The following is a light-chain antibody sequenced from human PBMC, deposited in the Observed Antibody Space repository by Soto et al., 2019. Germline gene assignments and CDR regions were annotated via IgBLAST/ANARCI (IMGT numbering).Light chain of an antibody. CDR3: QQSYSTLWT. J-gene: IGKJ1*01. Sequence: DIQMTQSPSSLSASVGDRVTITCRASQSISSYLNWYQQKPGKAPKLLIYAASSLQSGVPSRFSGSGSGTDFPLTISSLQPEDFETYYCQQSYSTLWTFAQGTKVKIK. CDR2: AAS. CDR1: QSISSY. V-gene: IGKV1-39*01.